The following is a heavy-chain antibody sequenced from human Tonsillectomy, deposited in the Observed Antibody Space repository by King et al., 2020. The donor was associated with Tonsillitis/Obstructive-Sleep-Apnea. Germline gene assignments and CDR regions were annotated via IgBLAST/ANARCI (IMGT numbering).Heavy chain of an antibody. V-gene: IGHV2-5*01. CDR2: IYWNDDK. J-gene: IGHJ4*02. Sequence: ITLQESGPTLVKPTQTLTLTCTFSGFSLSTSGVGVGWIRQPPGKALEWLALIYWNDDKRYSPSLKSRLTITKDTSKNQVVLTMTNMDPVDTATYYCAHTTGVLRYFDWLSTLDYWGQGTLVTVSS. CDR3: AHTTGVLRYFDWLSTLDY. CDR1: GFSLSTSGVG. D-gene: IGHD3-9*01.